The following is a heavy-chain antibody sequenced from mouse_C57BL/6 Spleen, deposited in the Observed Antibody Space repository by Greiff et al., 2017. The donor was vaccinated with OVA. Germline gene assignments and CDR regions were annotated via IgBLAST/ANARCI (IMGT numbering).Heavy chain of an antibody. D-gene: IGHD2-12*01. CDR3: ARRYYTYDWYFDV. CDR1: GYTFTSYW. V-gene: IGHV1-59*01. CDR2: IDPSDSYT. Sequence: QVQLQQPGAELVRPGTSVKLSCKASGYTFTSYWMHWVKQRPGQGLEWIGVIDPSDSYTNYNQKFKGKATLTVDTSSSTAYMQLSSLTSEDSAVYYCARRYYTYDWYFDVWGTGTTGTVAS. J-gene: IGHJ1*03.